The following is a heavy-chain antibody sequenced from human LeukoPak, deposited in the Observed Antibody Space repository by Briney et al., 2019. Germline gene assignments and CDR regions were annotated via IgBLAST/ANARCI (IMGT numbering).Heavy chain of an antibody. CDR1: GFTFSTYA. V-gene: IGHV3-23*01. Sequence: GGSLRLSCAASGFTFSTYAMSWVRRAPGKGLEWVSAISGSGDNTYYIDSVKGRFTISRDNAMNSVHLQMNSLSVEDTAVYYCARGYQRPDYWGQGALITVSS. CDR2: ISGSGDNT. J-gene: IGHJ4*02. CDR3: ARGYQRPDY. D-gene: IGHD2-2*01.